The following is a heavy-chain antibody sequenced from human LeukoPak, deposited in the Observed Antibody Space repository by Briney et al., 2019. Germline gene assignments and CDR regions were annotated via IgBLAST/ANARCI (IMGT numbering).Heavy chain of an antibody. V-gene: IGHV4-59*01. D-gene: IGHD3-22*01. CDR1: GGSISGYY. CDR2: IYSSGST. J-gene: IGHJ5*02. CDR3: ARGEDYYDSSGYYNWFDP. Sequence: SETLSLTCTVSGGSISGYYWSWIRQPPGKGLEWIGYIYSSGSTNYNPSLKSRVTTLIDTSKSQFSLKLSSVTAADTAVYYCARGEDYYDSSGYYNWFDPWGQGTLVTVSS.